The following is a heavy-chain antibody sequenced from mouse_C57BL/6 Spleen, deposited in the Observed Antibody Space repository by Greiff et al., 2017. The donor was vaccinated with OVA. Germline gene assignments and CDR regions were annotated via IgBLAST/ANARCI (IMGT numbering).Heavy chain of an antibody. D-gene: IGHD2-3*01. CDR3: ARGGDDGYYEDAMDY. CDR2: ISYDGSN. Sequence: EVKLVESGPGLVKPSQSLSLTCSVTGYSITSGYYWNWIRQFPGNKLEWMGYISYDGSNNYNPSLKNRISITRDTSKNQFFLKLNSVTTEDTATYYCARGGDDGYYEDAMDYWGQGTSVTVSS. J-gene: IGHJ4*01. V-gene: IGHV3-6*01. CDR1: GYSITSGYY.